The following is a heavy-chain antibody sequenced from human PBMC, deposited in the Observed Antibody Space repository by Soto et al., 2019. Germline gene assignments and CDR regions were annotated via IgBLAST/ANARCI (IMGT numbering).Heavy chain of an antibody. CDR1: GYTFTSYD. CDR2: MNPNSGNT. D-gene: IGHD3-22*01. Sequence: ASVKVSCKDSGYTFTSYDINWVRQATGQGLEWMGWMNPNSGNTGYAQKFQGRVTMTRNTSISTAYMELSSLRSEDTAVYYCARGFSGYDSSGYYHAFDIWGQGTMVTVS. V-gene: IGHV1-8*01. CDR3: ARGFSGYDSSGYYHAFDI. J-gene: IGHJ3*02.